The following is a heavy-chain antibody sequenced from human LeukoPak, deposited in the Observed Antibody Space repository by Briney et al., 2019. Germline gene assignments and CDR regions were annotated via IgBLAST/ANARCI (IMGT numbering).Heavy chain of an antibody. D-gene: IGHD3-22*01. Sequence: PSETLSLTCAVYGGSFSGYYWSWIRQPPGKGLEWIGEINHSGSTNYNPSLKSRVTISVDTSKNQFSLKLNSVTAADTAVYYCARVGTYYYDSRREPADYWGQGTLVTVSS. CDR1: GGSFSGYY. J-gene: IGHJ4*02. CDR3: ARVGTYYYDSRREPADY. CDR2: INHSGST. V-gene: IGHV4-34*01.